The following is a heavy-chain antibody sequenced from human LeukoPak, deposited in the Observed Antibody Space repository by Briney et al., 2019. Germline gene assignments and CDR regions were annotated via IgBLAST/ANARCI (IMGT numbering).Heavy chain of an antibody. CDR1: GFTVSSNY. Sequence: GGSLRLSCAASGFTVSSNYMSWVRQAPGKGLEWVSVIYSGGSTYYADSVKGRFTISRDDSKNTLYLQMNSLRAEDTAVYYCARDRSSGWYFDYWGQGTLVTVSS. CDR2: IYSGGST. D-gene: IGHD6-19*01. CDR3: ARDRSSGWYFDY. V-gene: IGHV3-66*01. J-gene: IGHJ4*02.